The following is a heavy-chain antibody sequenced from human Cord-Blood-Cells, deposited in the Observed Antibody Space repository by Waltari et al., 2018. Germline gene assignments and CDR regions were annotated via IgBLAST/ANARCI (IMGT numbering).Heavy chain of an antibody. CDR1: GFTFSSSA. D-gene: IGHD7-27*01. Sequence: QVQLVESGGGVVQPGRSLRLSCAASGFTFSSSAMPWVRQAPGKGLGWVSVISYDGSNKYYADSVKGRFTISRDNSKNTLYLQMNSLRAEDTAVYYCARDAKHWGPDAFDIWGQGTMVTVSS. V-gene: IGHV3-30-3*01. J-gene: IGHJ3*02. CDR2: ISYDGSNK. CDR3: ARDAKHWGPDAFDI.